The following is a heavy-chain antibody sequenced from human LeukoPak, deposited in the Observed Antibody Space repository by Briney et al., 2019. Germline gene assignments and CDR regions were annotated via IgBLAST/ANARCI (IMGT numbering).Heavy chain of an antibody. Sequence: SGTLSLTCIVSGGSISSYYWNWMRQPPGKGLEWIGYIYYNGSTNYNPSLKSRVTISVDMSKNLFSLKLSSVTAADTAVYYCARDEGYGGKFDYWGQGTLVTVSS. D-gene: IGHD4-23*01. V-gene: IGHV4-59*01. J-gene: IGHJ4*02. CDR3: ARDEGYGGKFDY. CDR2: IYYNGST. CDR1: GGSISSYY.